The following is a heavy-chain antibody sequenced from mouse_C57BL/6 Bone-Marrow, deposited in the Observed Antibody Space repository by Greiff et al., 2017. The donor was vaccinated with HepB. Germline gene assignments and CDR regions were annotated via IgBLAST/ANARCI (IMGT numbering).Heavy chain of an antibody. Sequence: QVQLQQPGAELVRPGTSVKLSCKASGYTFTSYWMHWVKQRPGQGLEWIGVIDPSDSYTNYNQKFKGKATLTVDTSSSTAYMQLSSLTSEDSAVYYCARRSYDYAMDYWGQGTSVTVSS. CDR3: ARRSYDYAMDY. CDR2: IDPSDSYT. CDR1: GYTFTSYW. V-gene: IGHV1-59*01. D-gene: IGHD1-1*01. J-gene: IGHJ4*01.